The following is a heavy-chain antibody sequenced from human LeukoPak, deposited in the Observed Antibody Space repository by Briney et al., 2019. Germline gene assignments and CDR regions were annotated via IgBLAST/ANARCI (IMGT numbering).Heavy chain of an antibody. CDR1: GGSISSSNW. CDR2: IYHSGST. Sequence: PSGTLSLTCAVSGGSISSSNWWSWIRQPPGKGLEWIGEIYHSGSTNYNPSLKSRVTISVDKSKDQFSLKLSSVTAADRAVYYCAREGPAASTFFYYFMDVWGKGTTVTVSS. D-gene: IGHD2-2*01. CDR3: AREGPAASTFFYYFMDV. V-gene: IGHV4-4*02. J-gene: IGHJ6*03.